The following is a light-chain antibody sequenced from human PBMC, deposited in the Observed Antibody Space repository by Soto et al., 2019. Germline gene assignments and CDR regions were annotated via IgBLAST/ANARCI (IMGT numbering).Light chain of an antibody. CDR3: QQYSSYPYT. J-gene: IGKJ2*01. V-gene: IGKV3-15*01. CDR2: GAS. CDR1: QSVSIN. Sequence: EIVMTQSPGTLSVSPGERATLSCRASQSVSINLAWYQQKPGQAPRLLIYGASSRATGVPARFSGTGSGTEFTLTISSLQPDDFATYYCQQYSSYPYTFGQGTKVDIK.